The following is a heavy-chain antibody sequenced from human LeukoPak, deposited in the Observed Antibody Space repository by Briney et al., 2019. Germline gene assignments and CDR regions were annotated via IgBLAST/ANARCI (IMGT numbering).Heavy chain of an antibody. CDR1: EYSFTNYW. CDR2: IYPGDSDT. D-gene: IGHD3-10*01. J-gene: IGHJ1*01. CDR3: ATYAGSYSKYFQH. V-gene: IGHV5-51*01. Sequence: GESLKISCKGSEYSFTNYWIGWVRQMPGKGLEWMGIIYPGDSDTRYSPSFQGQVTISADKSISTAYLQWSGLKASDTAMYFCATYAGSYSKYFQHWGQGTLVTVSS.